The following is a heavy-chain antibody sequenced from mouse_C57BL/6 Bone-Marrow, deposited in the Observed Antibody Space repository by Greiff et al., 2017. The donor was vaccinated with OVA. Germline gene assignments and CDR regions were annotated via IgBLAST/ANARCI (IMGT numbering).Heavy chain of an antibody. D-gene: IGHD2-5*01. CDR1: GYTFTDYN. CDR3: ARGDYSNYVGAMDY. CDR2: INPNNGGT. Sequence: VQLQQSGPELVKPGASVKIPCKASGYTFTDYNMDWVKQSHGKSLEWIGDINPNNGGTIYNQKFKGKATLTVDKSSSTAYMELRSLTPEDTAVYYCARGDYSNYVGAMDYWGQGTSVTVSS. J-gene: IGHJ4*01. V-gene: IGHV1-18*01.